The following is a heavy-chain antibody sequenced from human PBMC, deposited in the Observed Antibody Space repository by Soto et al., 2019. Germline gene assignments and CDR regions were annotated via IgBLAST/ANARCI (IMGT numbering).Heavy chain of an antibody. CDR1: GYTFTNYY. CDR3: ARGSNGNYYYFYYYMDV. J-gene: IGHJ6*03. V-gene: IGHV1-46*03. D-gene: IGHD4-17*01. CDR2: INPSGGST. Sequence: ASVKVSCKASGYTFTNYYMHWVRQAPGQGLEWMGMINPSGGSTSYAQKFQGRVTMTRDTSTSTVYMELSSLRSEDTAVYYCARGSNGNYYYFYYYMDVWGKGTTVIVSS.